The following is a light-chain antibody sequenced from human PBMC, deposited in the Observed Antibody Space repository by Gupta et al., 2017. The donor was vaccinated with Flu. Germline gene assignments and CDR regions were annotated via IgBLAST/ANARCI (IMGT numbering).Light chain of an antibody. CDR1: QNIGNNY. CDR3: HHDCTSVT. Sequence: EIVLTQSPGTLSLSPGERATLSCRASQNIGNNYLAWYQQTPGQAPMLLIAGASSSDIGSTDSFSGSGGPKDFTLTSNRQEDEDSDVCYVHHDCTSVTFGRGTKVVIK. V-gene: IGKV3-20*01. J-gene: IGKJ4*01. CDR2: GAS.